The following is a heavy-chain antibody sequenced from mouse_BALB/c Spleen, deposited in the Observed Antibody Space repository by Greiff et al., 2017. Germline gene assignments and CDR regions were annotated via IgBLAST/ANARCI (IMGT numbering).Heavy chain of an antibody. CDR2: IWSDGST. D-gene: IGHD1-1*01. Sequence: VQLVESGPDLVAPSQSLSITCTVSGFSLTSYGVHWVRQPPGKGLEWLVVIWSDGSTTYNSALKSRLSISKDNSKSQVFLKMNSLQTDDTAMYYCARGHYYGSSPYAMDYWGQGTSVTVSS. CDR1: GFSLTSYG. J-gene: IGHJ4*01. CDR3: ARGHYYGSSPYAMDY. V-gene: IGHV2-6-2*01.